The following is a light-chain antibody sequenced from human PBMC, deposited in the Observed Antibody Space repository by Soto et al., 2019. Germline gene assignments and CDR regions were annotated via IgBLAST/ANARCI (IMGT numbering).Light chain of an antibody. Sequence: QLVLTQPPSASGTPGQRVTISCSGSSSNIGSNYVYWYQQLPGTAPKLLIYRNNQRPSGVPDRVSGSKSGTSASLAISGLRSEDEADYYCAAWDASLRGYNYVFGPGTKLTVL. CDR2: RNN. V-gene: IGLV1-47*01. CDR1: SSNIGSNY. CDR3: AAWDASLRGYNYV. J-gene: IGLJ1*01.